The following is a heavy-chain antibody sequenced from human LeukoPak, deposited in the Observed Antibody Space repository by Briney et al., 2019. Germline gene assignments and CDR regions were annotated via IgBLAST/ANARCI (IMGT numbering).Heavy chain of an antibody. J-gene: IGHJ4*02. CDR1: GFLFSAYD. V-gene: IGHV3-30*01. CDR3: ARVTGHSGYDLKY. CDR2: ISYDGSSK. Sequence: GGSLRLSCAASGFLFSAYDFHWVRQAPSKGLEWVAFISYDGSSKNYAQSVKGRFTISRDNSKNTLYVQMNSLRHEDTAVYYCARVTGHSGYDLKYWGQGALVTVSS. D-gene: IGHD5-12*01.